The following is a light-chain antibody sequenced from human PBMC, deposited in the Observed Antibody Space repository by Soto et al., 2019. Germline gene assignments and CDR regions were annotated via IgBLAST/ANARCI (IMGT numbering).Light chain of an antibody. Sequence: DIQMTQSPSSVSASAGDRLTITRRASQGISSWLAWYQQKPGKAPKLVIYAASSLQSGVPSRFSGSGSGTDFTLTITSLQPEDFATYYCQQSYGTPITFGQGTRLEI. CDR3: QQSYGTPIT. CDR2: AAS. CDR1: QGISSW. J-gene: IGKJ5*01. V-gene: IGKV1-12*01.